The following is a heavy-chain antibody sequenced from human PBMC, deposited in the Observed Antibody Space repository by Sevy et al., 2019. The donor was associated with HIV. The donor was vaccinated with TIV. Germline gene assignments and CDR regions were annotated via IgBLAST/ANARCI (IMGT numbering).Heavy chain of an antibody. CDR2: LSYDGSDK. Sequence: EGSLRLSCTASGFAFTNYYAMHWVRQAPGKGLEWVALLSYDGSDKFYADSVKGRFTITRDNFKNTLYLQMNGLTTEDTDVYYCARPRANYVDHYFSYAMDVWGQGTTVTVSS. CDR3: ARPRANYVDHYFSYAMDV. J-gene: IGHJ6*02. CDR1: GFAFTNYYA. V-gene: IGHV3-30-3*01. D-gene: IGHD4-17*01.